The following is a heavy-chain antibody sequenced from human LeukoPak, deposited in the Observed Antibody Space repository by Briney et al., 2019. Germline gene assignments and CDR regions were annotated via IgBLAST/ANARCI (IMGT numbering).Heavy chain of an antibody. CDR3: ARTSSSWL. Sequence: SETMSLTCTVSGPSTNNYYWGCIRHPPGEGLEWIGCTYDIGSTDYNPSLKSRVTISVDTSKNQFSLKLSSVTATDTAMYYCARTSSSWLWGQGTLVTVSS. CDR2: TYDIGST. J-gene: IGHJ4*02. V-gene: IGHV4-59*01. CDR1: GPSTNNYY. D-gene: IGHD6-13*01.